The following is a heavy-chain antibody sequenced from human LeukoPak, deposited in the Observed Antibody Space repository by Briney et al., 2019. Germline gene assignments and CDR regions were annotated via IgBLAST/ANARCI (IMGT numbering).Heavy chain of an antibody. J-gene: IGHJ4*02. CDR1: GFTFSSYE. CDR3: ARGWDRAHPTGFEFDV. Sequence: GGSLRLSCAASGFTFSSYEMNWVRQAPGKGLEWVSFISSSGTTINQPDSVKGRFTISRDNAKNSVHLQMDSLRVEDTAVYYCARGWDRAHPTGFEFDVWGQGTLVTVSS. V-gene: IGHV3-48*03. D-gene: IGHD1-26*01. CDR2: ISSSGTTI.